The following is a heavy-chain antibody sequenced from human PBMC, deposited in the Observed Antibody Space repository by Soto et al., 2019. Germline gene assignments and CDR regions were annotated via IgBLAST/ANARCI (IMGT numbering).Heavy chain of an antibody. V-gene: IGHV4-59*12. CDR2: IFYSGST. Sequence: PSETLSLTCTVSGGSISGSYWNWIRQPPGKGLEWIGYIFYSGSTYYNPSLKSRVAISVDTSKNQFSLKLSSVTAADTAVYYCARERPDGSRLDPWGQGTLVTVSS. CDR3: ARERPDGSRLDP. J-gene: IGHJ5*02. CDR1: GGSISGSY. D-gene: IGHD6-13*01.